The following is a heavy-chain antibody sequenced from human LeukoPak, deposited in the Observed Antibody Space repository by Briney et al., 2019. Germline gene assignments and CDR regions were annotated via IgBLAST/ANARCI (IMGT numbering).Heavy chain of an antibody. CDR2: IWYDGSNK. CDR1: GFTFSSYG. D-gene: IGHD3-22*01. V-gene: IGHV3-33*01. Sequence: GGALRLSCAASGFTFSSYGMHWVRQAPGKGLEWVAVIWYDGSNKYYADSVKGRFTISRDNSKNTLYLQMNSLRAEDTAVYYCARAEGYYDSSGNDAFDIWGQGTMVTVSS. J-gene: IGHJ3*02. CDR3: ARAEGYYDSSGNDAFDI.